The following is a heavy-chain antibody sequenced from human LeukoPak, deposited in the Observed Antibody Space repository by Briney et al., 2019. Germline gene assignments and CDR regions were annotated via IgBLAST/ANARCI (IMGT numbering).Heavy chain of an antibody. J-gene: IGHJ3*02. V-gene: IGHV4-34*01. CDR2: INHSGST. Sequence: SETLSLTCAVYGGSFSGYYWSWIRQPPGKGLEWIGEINHSGSTNYNPSLKSRVTISVDTSKNQFSLKLSSVTAADTAVYYCARMGYCSSTSCYDDAFDIWGQGTMVTVSS. CDR1: GGSFSGYY. CDR3: ARMGYCSSTSCYDDAFDI. D-gene: IGHD2-2*01.